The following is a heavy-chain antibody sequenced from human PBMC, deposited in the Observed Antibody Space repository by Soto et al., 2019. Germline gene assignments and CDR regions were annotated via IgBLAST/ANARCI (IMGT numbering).Heavy chain of an antibody. V-gene: IGHV4-30-4*01. CDR2: IYYSGST. J-gene: IGHJ5*02. Sequence: QVQLQESGPGLVKPSQTLSLTCTVSGGSISSGDYYWSWIRQPPGKGLEWIGYIYYSGSTYYNPSLKSRVTISVDTSKNQFSLKLISVTAADTAVYYCARVDDILTGPPNWFDPWGQGTLVTVSS. CDR1: GGSISSGDYY. CDR3: ARVDDILTGPPNWFDP. D-gene: IGHD3-9*01.